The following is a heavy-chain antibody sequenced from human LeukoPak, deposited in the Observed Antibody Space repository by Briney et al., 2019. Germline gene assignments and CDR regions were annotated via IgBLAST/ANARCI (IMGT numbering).Heavy chain of an antibody. V-gene: IGHV3-74*01. CDR3: ARDGAPVPAVTYYYYYGMDV. CDR1: GFTFSSYW. D-gene: IGHD2-2*01. CDR2: INIDGSST. Sequence: GGSLRLSCAASGFTFSSYWMHWVRQAPGKGLVWVSRINIDGSSTSYADSVKGRFTISRDNAKNTLYLQMNSLRAEDTAVYYCARDGAPVPAVTYYYYYGMDVWGQGTTVTVSS. J-gene: IGHJ6*02.